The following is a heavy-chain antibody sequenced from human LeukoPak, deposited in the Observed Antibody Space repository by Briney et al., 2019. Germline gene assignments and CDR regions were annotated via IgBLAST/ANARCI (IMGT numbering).Heavy chain of an antibody. CDR3: ARGSPSRYGMDV. CDR2: INHSGST. CDR1: GGSFSGDY. J-gene: IGHJ6*02. V-gene: IGHV4-34*01. Sequence: SETLSLTCTVYGGSFSGDYWSWIRQPPGKGLEWIGEINHSGSTNYNPSLKSRVTISVDTSKNQFSLKLSSVTAADTAVYYCARGSPSRYGMDVWGQGTTVTVSS.